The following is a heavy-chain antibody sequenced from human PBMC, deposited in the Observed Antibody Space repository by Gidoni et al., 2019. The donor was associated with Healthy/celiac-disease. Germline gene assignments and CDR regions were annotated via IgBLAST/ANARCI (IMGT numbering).Heavy chain of an antibody. V-gene: IGHV4-34*01. CDR3: ARGNTMVRGFYYYGMDV. Sequence: QVQLQQWGAGLLKPSETLSLTCAVYGGSFSGYYWSWIRQPPGKGLEWIGEINHSGSTNYNPSLKSRVTISVDTSKNQFSLKLSSVTAADTAVYYCARGNTMVRGFYYYGMDVWGQGTTVTVSS. CDR1: GGSFSGYY. D-gene: IGHD3-10*01. J-gene: IGHJ6*02. CDR2: INHSGST.